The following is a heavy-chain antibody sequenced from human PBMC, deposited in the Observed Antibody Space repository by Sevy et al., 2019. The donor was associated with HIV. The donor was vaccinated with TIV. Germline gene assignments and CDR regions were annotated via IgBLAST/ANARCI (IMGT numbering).Heavy chain of an antibody. D-gene: IGHD4-17*01. CDR1: GFTFSDYY. V-gene: IGHV3-11*01. Sequence: GGSLRLSCAASGFTFSDYYMSWIRQAPGKGLGGVSYISSSGSTIYYADSVKGRFTISRDNAKNSLYLQMNSLRAEDTAVYYCARELSIGDPDYWGQGTLVTVSS. CDR3: ARELSIGDPDY. CDR2: ISSSGSTI. J-gene: IGHJ4*02.